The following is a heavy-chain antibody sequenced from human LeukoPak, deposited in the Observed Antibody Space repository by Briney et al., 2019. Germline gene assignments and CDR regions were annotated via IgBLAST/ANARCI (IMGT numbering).Heavy chain of an antibody. J-gene: IGHJ4*02. CDR3: ARRPGDSNDYVFDY. CDR2: INAGNGNT. CDR1: GYTFTSYA. D-gene: IGHD4/OR15-4a*01. V-gene: IGHV1-3*01. Sequence: ASVKVSCTASGYTFTSYAMHWVRQASGQRLEWMGWINAGNGNTKYSQKFQGRVTITRDTSANTAYMELSSLRSEDTAVYYCARRPGDSNDYVFDYWGQGTLVTVSS.